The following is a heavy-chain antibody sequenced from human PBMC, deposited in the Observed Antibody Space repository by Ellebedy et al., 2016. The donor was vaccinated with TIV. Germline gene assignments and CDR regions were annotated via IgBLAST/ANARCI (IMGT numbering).Heavy chain of an antibody. V-gene: IGHV4-4*02. Sequence: SETLSLTXAVSGGSISSSNWWSWVRQPPGKGLEWIGEIYHSGSTNYNPSLKSRVTISVDKSKNQFSLKLSSVTAADTAVYYCARAGGAPPHYYYYGMDVWGQGTTVTVSS. CDR1: GGSISSSNW. CDR3: ARAGGAPPHYYYYGMDV. D-gene: IGHD3-10*01. J-gene: IGHJ6*02. CDR2: IYHSGST.